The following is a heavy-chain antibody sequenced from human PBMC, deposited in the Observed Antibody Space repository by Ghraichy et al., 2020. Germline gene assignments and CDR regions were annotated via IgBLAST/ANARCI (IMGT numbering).Heavy chain of an antibody. V-gene: IGHV1-18*01. CDR1: GYTFTSYG. Sequence: ASVKVSCKASGYTFTSYGISWVRQAPGQGLEWMGWISAYNGDTNYAQKLQGRVTMTTDTSTSTAYMELRSLRSDDTAVYYCARDHEYCYGYYYYMDVWGKGTTVTVSS. CDR2: ISAYNGDT. D-gene: IGHD5-18*01. CDR3: ARDHEYCYGYYYYMDV. J-gene: IGHJ6*03.